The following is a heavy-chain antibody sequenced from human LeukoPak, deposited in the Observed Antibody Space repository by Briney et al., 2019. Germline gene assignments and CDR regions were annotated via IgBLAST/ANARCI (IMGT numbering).Heavy chain of an antibody. CDR3: ARDQEAFDY. CDR1: GYSFTSNY. J-gene: IGHJ4*02. V-gene: IGHV1-46*01. CDR2: IYPRDGST. Sequence: ASVTVSCKASGYSFTSNYIHWVRQAPGQGLEWMGMIYPRDGSTSYAQKFQGRVTVTRDTTTSTVHMELSGLRSEDTAVYYCARDQEAFDYWGQGTLVTVSS.